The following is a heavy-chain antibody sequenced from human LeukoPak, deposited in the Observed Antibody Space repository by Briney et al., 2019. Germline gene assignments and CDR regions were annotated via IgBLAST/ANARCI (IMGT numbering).Heavy chain of an antibody. CDR3: ARGRSRTLPLYYMDV. J-gene: IGHJ6*03. V-gene: IGHV4-30-4*08. Sequence: PSETLSLTCTVSGGSISSGDYYWSWIRQPPGKGLEWIGYIYYSGSTYYNPSLKSRVTISVDTSKNQFSLKLSSVTAADTAVYYCARGRSRTLPLYYMDVWGKGTTVTVSS. CDR2: IYYSGST. CDR1: GGSISSGDYY.